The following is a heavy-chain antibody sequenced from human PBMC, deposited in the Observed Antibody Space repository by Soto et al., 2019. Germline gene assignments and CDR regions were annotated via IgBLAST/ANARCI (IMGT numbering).Heavy chain of an antibody. CDR3: ARGGEDFPEFFDS. CDR2: LNNDGSRT. V-gene: IGHV3-74*01. CDR1: GFTFSRYW. Sequence: EVQLVESGGGLIQPGGSLRLSCAASGFTFSRYWMHWVRQAPGKGPVWVSRLNNDGSRTDYADAMTGRFTISRDNAKNTLYLRMNSLRAEDTAVYYCARGGEDFPEFFDSWGQGTLVTVSS. J-gene: IGHJ4*02.